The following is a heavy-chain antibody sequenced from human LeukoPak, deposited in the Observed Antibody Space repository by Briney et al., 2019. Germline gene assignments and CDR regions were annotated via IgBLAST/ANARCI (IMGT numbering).Heavy chain of an antibody. CDR1: GFTFSSYA. V-gene: IGHV3-23*01. D-gene: IGHD6-19*01. J-gene: IGHJ4*02. Sequence: GGSLRLSCAASGFTFSSYAMSWVRQAPGGGLEWVSAISGSGGSTYYADSVKGRFTISRDNSKNTLYLQMNSLRAEDTAVYYCAKDLYLQWLVPFSTGIYFDYWGQGTLVTVSS. CDR2: ISGSGGST. CDR3: AKDLYLQWLVPFSTGIYFDY.